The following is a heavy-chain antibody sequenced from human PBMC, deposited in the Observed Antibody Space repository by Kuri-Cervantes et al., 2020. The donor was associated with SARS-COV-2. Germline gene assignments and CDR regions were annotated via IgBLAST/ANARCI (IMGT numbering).Heavy chain of an antibody. J-gene: IGHJ4*02. D-gene: IGHD4/OR15-4a*01. CDR2: ISYDGNNK. CDR3: AKDGAGAHDF. V-gene: IGHV3-30*18. CDR1: GFNFSRTD. Sequence: GESLKISCAASGFNFSRTDMHWVRQAPGKGLEWVAFISYDGNNKKCIASGKGRSTISRDNSQNKLYLQMRSLRPEDTAMYYCAKDGAGAHDFWGQGTLVTVSS.